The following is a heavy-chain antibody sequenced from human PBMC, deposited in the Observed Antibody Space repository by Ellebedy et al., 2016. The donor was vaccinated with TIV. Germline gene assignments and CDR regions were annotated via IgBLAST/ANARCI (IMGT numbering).Heavy chain of an antibody. CDR2: INRYGSTT. Sequence: GESLKISCAASGFTFSSYDMHWVRQVPGKGLVWVSRINRYGSTTTYADSVKGRFTHYRDNAKNTLFLPMNSLRAEDPAVYFCTRGCSSTDCLITLWWDWGQGTLVTVSS. CDR1: GFTFSSYD. D-gene: IGHD2-2*01. CDR3: TRGCSSTDCLITLWWD. V-gene: IGHV3-74*01. J-gene: IGHJ4*02.